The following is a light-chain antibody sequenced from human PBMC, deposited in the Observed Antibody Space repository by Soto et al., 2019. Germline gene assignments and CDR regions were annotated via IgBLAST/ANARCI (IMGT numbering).Light chain of an antibody. CDR1: SSDVGGYNY. V-gene: IGLV2-8*01. J-gene: IGLJ1*01. CDR3: VAWDDSLSGYV. CDR2: EVT. Sequence: QSALTQPPSASGSPGQSVTISCTGTSSDVGGYNYVSWYQQHPGKVPKLMIYEVTKRPSGVPDRFSGSKSGTSASLAISGLRSDDESDYYCVAWDDSLSGYVFGTGTKLTVL.